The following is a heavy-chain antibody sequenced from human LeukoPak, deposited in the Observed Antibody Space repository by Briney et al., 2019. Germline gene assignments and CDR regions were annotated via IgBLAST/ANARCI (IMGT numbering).Heavy chain of an antibody. J-gene: IGHJ5*02. CDR1: GFTFSSYG. CDR2: IWYDESNK. D-gene: IGHD2-15*01. CDR3: ARDPPDCRGSSCRWGGWIDP. V-gene: IGHV3-33*01. Sequence: GGSLRLSCAASGFTFSSYGMHWVRQAPGKGLEWVAVIWYDESNKYYADSVKGRFTISRENSKNTLYLQMNSLRAEDTAVYYCARDPPDCRGSSCRWGGWIDPWGQGTLVTVSS.